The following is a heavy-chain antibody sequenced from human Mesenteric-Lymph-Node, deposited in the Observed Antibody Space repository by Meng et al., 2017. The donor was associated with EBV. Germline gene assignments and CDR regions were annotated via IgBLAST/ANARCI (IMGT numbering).Heavy chain of an antibody. J-gene: IGHJ2*01. CDR1: GGSGSSGSYY. CDR2: IYYSGSA. CDR3: GRGRTYWYFDL. Sequence: QGQLQESGPGLGRPSETLSLTCTVSGGSGSSGSYYWSWIRQPPGKGLEWIGYIYYSGSANYNPSLKSRVTISVDTSKNQFSLKLSSVTAADTAVYYCGRGRTYWYFDLWGRGTLVTVSS. V-gene: IGHV4-61*01.